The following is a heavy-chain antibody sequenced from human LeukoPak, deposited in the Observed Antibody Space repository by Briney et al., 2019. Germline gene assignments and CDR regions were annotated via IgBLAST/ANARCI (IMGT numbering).Heavy chain of an antibody. CDR2: MNPNSGNT. CDR3: AREGDGYKHVDY. J-gene: IGHJ4*02. V-gene: IGHV1-8*01. D-gene: IGHD5-24*01. CDR1: GYTFTSYD. Sequence: ASVKVSCKASGYTFTSYDINWVRQATGQGLEWMGWMNPNSGNTGYAQRFQGRVTMTRNTSISTAYMELSSLRSEDTAVYYCAREGDGYKHVDYWGQGTLVTVSS.